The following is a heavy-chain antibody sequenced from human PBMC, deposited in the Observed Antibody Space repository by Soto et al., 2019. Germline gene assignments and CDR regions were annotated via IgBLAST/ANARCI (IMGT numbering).Heavy chain of an antibody. Sequence: VELQQSGPGLVRTWETLSLTCSVSGMSISSYYWSWILQSPGKGLEWIGYIYYNGNTNYNPALKSRVTISADTSKNQFSLRLSSVTAADTAVYYCARTEYLQAFDFWGQGTLVTVSS. CDR3: ARTEYLQAFDF. D-gene: IGHD1-1*01. CDR1: GMSISSYY. V-gene: IGHV4-59*01. CDR2: IYYNGNT. J-gene: IGHJ4*02.